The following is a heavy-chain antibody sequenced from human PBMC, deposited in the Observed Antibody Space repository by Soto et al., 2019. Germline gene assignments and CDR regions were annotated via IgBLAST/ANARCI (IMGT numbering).Heavy chain of an antibody. D-gene: IGHD2-21*01. V-gene: IGHV3-23*01. J-gene: IGHJ4*02. Sequence: EVQLLESGGGLVQPGGSLRLSCAASGFTFSSYAMSWVRQAPGKGLEWVSAISGSGGSTYYADSVKGRFTISRDNSKNTLYLQMNRLRAEDPAVYYCATRIAIRGPFDYWGQGTLVTVSS. CDR3: ATRIAIRGPFDY. CDR1: GFTFSSYA. CDR2: ISGSGGST.